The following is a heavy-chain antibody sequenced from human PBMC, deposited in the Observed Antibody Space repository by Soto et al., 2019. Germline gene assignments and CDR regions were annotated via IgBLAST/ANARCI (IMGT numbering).Heavy chain of an antibody. CDR2: VDYDDNT. D-gene: IGHD2-21*01. V-gene: IGHV4-59*01. CDR1: GGSSTTVH. Sequence: SETLSLTCRVSGGSSTTVHWSWIRQPPGRGLEYIGYVDYDDNTDYNPSLKSRVTISVDRSKNQFSLKLSSVTAADTAVYYCARADGVIDYWGQGTLVTVSS. CDR3: ARADGVIDY. J-gene: IGHJ4*02.